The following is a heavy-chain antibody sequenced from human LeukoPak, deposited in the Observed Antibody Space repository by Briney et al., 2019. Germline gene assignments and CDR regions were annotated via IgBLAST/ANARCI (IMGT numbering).Heavy chain of an antibody. V-gene: IGHV3-7*01. Sequence: GGSLRLSCAASGFTFSNAWMSWVRQAPGKGLEWVANIKQDGSEKYYVDSVKGRFTISRDNAKNSLYLQMNSLRAEDTAVYYCARESGYSYGGLFDYWGQGTLVTVSS. CDR3: ARESGYSYGGLFDY. CDR1: GFTFSNAW. D-gene: IGHD5-18*01. J-gene: IGHJ4*02. CDR2: IKQDGSEK.